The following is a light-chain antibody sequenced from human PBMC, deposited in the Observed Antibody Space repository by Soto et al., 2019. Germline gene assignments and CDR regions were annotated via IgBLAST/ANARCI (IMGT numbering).Light chain of an antibody. CDR1: RGIDTY. Sequence: EIVLTQSPGTLSLSPGERATLSCRASRGIDTYLAWYQQKRGQAPRLLIYDASNRTTGIPARFSGGGSGTDFTLSISSLETDDFAVYYCQQRSSWPLTFGGGTKVDIK. J-gene: IGKJ4*01. CDR3: QQRSSWPLT. CDR2: DAS. V-gene: IGKV3-11*01.